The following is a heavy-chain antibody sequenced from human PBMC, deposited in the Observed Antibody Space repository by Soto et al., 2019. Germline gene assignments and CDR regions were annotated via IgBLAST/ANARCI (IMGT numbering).Heavy chain of an antibody. V-gene: IGHV5-51*01. D-gene: IGHD6-6*01. CDR1: GYSFTSYW. J-gene: IGHJ1*01. Sequence: PGESLKISCKGSGYSFTSYWIGWVRQMPGKGLEWMGIIYPGDSSTIYSPSFQGQVTISADKSISTAYLQWTSLKASDTAIYYCSKFKYSTSVRYLQHWGQGTPVTVSS. CDR2: IYPGDSST. CDR3: SKFKYSTSVRYLQH.